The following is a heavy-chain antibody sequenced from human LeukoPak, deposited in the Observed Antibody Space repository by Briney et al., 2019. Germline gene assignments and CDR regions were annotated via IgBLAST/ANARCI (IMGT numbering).Heavy chain of an antibody. J-gene: IGHJ4*02. CDR1: GFTVSSNY. CDR3: ARAGSYYPFDY. CDR2: IYSGGST. D-gene: IGHD1-26*01. Sequence: GGSLRLSCAASGFTVSSNYMSWVRQALGKGLEWVSVIYSGGSTYYADSVKGRFTISRDNSKNTLYLQMNSLRAEDTAVYYCARAGSYYPFDYWGQGTLVTVSS. V-gene: IGHV3-53*01.